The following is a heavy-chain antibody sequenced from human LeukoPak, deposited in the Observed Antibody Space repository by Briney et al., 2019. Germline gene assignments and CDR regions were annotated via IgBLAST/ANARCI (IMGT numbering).Heavy chain of an antibody. J-gene: IGHJ4*02. CDR3: ARIDGAIDY. V-gene: IGHV3-7*01. CDR2: IKQDGSEK. CDR1: GFTFSSYS. D-gene: IGHD1-26*01. Sequence: GGSLRLSCAASGFTFSSYSMNWVRQAPGKGLEWVANIKQDGSEKYYVDSVKGRFTISRDNAKNSLYLQMNSLRAEDTAVYYCARIDGAIDYWGQGTLVTVSS.